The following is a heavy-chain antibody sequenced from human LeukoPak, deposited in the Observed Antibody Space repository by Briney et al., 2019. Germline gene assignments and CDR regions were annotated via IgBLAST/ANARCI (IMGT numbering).Heavy chain of an antibody. Sequence: ASVKVSCKASGYTFTSYYMHWVRQAPGQGLEWMGIINPSGGSTSYAQKFQGRVTMTRDMSTSTVYMELSSLRSEDTAVYYCAGSIAARPGLDYGGQGTLVTVSS. CDR3: AGSIAARPGLDY. J-gene: IGHJ4*02. CDR1: GYTFTSYY. D-gene: IGHD6-6*01. CDR2: INPSGGST. V-gene: IGHV1-46*01.